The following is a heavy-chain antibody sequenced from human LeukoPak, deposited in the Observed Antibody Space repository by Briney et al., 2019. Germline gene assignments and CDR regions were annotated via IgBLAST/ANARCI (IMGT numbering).Heavy chain of an antibody. J-gene: IGHJ4*02. CDR3: ASQVGATTLFVY. CDR2: ISAYNGNT. V-gene: IGHV1-18*01. CDR1: GYTFTSYG. Sequence: ASVKVSCKASGYTFTSYGVSWVRQAPGQGLEWMGWISAYNGNTNYAQKLQGRVTMTTDTSTSTAYMELRSLRSDDTAVYYCASQVGATTLFVYWGQGTLVTVSS. D-gene: IGHD1-26*01.